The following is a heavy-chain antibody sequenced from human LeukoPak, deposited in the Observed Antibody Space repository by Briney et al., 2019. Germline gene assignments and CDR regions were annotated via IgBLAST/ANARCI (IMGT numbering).Heavy chain of an antibody. CDR1: GYTLTELF. D-gene: IGHD3-10*01. J-gene: IGHJ4*02. CDR2: FDPEHNKT. CDR3: ATWSDYYGSGTSPY. V-gene: IGHV1-24*01. Sequence: ASVKVSCKVSGYTLTELFMQWVRQAPGKGPEWMGGFDPEHNKTVYAQKFQGRVIMTEDTSTYTAYMELSSLRFEGTAVYYCATWSDYYGSGTSPYWGQGTLVTVSS.